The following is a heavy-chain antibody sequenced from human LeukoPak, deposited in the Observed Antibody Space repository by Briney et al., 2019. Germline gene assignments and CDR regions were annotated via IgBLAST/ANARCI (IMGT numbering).Heavy chain of an antibody. Sequence: PGGSLRLSCAASGFTFSSYGMHWVRQAPGRGLAGVAVISYDGSNKYYADSVKGRFTISRDNSKNTLYLQMHSLRAEDTAVYYCAKALRYFDWLLYGDYWGQGTLVTVSS. CDR1: GFTFSSYG. J-gene: IGHJ4*02. D-gene: IGHD3-9*01. CDR3: AKALRYFDWLLYGDY. CDR2: ISYDGSNK. V-gene: IGHV3-30*18.